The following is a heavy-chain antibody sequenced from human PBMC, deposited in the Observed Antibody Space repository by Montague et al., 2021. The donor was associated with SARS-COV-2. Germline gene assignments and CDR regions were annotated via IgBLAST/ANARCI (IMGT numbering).Heavy chain of an antibody. CDR1: GGSISSSSYY. CDR2: IYYSGST. CDR3: ARAVRGVIILSPYYAMDV. J-gene: IGHJ6*02. V-gene: IGHV4-39*07. Sequence: SETLSLTCTVSGGSISSSSYYWGWIRQPPGKGLEWIGSIYYSGSTYYNPSLKSRVTISVDTSKNQFSLKLRSVTAADTAVYYCARAVRGVIILSPYYAMDVWGQGTSVTVSS. D-gene: IGHD3-10*01.